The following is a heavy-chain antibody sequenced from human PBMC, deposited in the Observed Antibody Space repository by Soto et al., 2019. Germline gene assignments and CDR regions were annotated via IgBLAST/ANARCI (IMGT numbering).Heavy chain of an antibody. D-gene: IGHD1-26*01. CDR3: ARDDSGFSGSHYIDYFNY. V-gene: IGHV1-18*01. Sequence: ASVKVSCEASGYTFTSYGISWVRQAPGQGLEWMGWISAYNGNTNYAQKLQGRVTMTTDTSTSTAYMELRSLRSDDTAVYYCARDDSGFSGSHYIDYFNYWGQRALVTVSS. J-gene: IGHJ4*02. CDR2: ISAYNGNT. CDR1: GYTFTSYG.